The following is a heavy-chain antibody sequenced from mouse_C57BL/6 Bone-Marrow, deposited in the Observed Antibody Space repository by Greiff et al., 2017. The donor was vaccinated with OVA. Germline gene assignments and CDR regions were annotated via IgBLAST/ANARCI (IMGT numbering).Heavy chain of an antibody. J-gene: IGHJ2*01. Sequence: EVKLMESGGGLVQPGGSLKLSCAASGFTFSDYYMYWVRQTPEKRLEWVAYISNGGGSTYYPDTVKGRFTISRDNAKNTLYLQMSRLKSEDTAMYYCARHIYFDYWGQGTTLTVSS. CDR1: GFTFSDYY. V-gene: IGHV5-12*01. CDR2: ISNGGGST. CDR3: ARHIYFDY.